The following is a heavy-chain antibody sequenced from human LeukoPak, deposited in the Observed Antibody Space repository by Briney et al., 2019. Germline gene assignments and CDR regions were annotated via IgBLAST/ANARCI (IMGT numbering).Heavy chain of an antibody. CDR1: GGTFSSYA. Sequence: GASVKVSCKASGGTFSSYAISWVRQAPGQGLEWMGEIIPIFGTANYAQKFQGRVTITTDESTSTAYMELSSLRSEDTAVYYCATDTMIFTSRFDYWGQGTLVTVSS. D-gene: IGHD3-22*01. CDR2: IIPIFGTA. CDR3: ATDTMIFTSRFDY. V-gene: IGHV1-69*05. J-gene: IGHJ4*02.